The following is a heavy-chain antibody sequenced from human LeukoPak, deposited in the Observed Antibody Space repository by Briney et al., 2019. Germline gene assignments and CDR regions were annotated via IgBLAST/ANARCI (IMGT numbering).Heavy chain of an antibody. D-gene: IGHD1-1*01. CDR2: VLRSGVDT. CDR3: VKDRVSDNVWNFDY. J-gene: IGHJ4*02. CDR1: GFTFTDFA. Sequence: GGSLRLSCATSGFTFTDFAMNWVRQAPGKGLEWVSGVLRSGVDTYYADSVKGRFTISRDNSKNTVYLQMNSLRVDDTAVYYCVKDRVSDNVWNFDYWGQGTLVTVSS. V-gene: IGHV3-23*01.